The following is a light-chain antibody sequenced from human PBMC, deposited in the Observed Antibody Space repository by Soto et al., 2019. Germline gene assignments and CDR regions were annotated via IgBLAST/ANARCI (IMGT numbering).Light chain of an antibody. CDR2: GAS. J-gene: IGKJ5*01. Sequence: EIVLTQSPGTLSVSPWERATLSCRASQSVSSSYLAWYQQKPGQAPRLIIYGASSRATGSPDRVSGSGSGTDVTLPSSRLEHEDFEVYSCQQYGSSPITFGQGTRLEIK. CDR1: QSVSSSY. V-gene: IGKV3-20*01. CDR3: QQYGSSPIT.